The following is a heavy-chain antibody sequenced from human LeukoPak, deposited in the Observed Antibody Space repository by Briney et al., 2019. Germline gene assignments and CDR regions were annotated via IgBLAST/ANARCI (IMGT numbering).Heavy chain of an antibody. Sequence: PGGSLRLSCAASGFTFSSYDMHWVRQATGKGLEWVSAIGTAGDTYYPGSVKGRFTISRENAKNSLYLQMNSLRAGDTAVYYCARGKNYDILTGYLTREINAFDIWGQGTMVTVSS. J-gene: IGHJ3*02. V-gene: IGHV3-13*01. D-gene: IGHD3-9*01. CDR2: IGTAGDT. CDR1: GFTFSSYD. CDR3: ARGKNYDILTGYLTREINAFDI.